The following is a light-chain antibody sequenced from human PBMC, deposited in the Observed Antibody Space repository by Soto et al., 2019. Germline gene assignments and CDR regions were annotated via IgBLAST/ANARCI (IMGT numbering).Light chain of an antibody. J-gene: IGLJ1*01. Sequence: QSVLTQPASVSGSPGQSIAISCTGTSSDVGDYNSVSWYQQHPGKAPKLMIYDVTNRPSGVSNRFSGSKSGNTASLTISGLQAEDEADYYSSSYTSSSTRVFGTGTKVTVL. CDR1: SSDVGDYNS. CDR2: DVT. CDR3: SSYTSSSTRV. V-gene: IGLV2-14*01.